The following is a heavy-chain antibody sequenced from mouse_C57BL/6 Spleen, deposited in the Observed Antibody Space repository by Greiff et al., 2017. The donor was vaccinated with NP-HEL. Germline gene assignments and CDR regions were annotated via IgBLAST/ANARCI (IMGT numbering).Heavy chain of an antibody. CDR1: GYTFTSYW. CDR3: RIYYDYDWFAY. J-gene: IGHJ3*01. D-gene: IGHD2-4*01. Sequence: QVQLQQPGAELVKPGASVKVSCKASGYTFTSYWMHWVKQRPGQGLEWIGRIHPSDSDTNYNQKFKGKATLTVDKSSSTAYMQLSSLTSEDSAVYYCRIYYDYDWFAYWGQGTLVTVSA. CDR2: IHPSDSDT. V-gene: IGHV1-74*01.